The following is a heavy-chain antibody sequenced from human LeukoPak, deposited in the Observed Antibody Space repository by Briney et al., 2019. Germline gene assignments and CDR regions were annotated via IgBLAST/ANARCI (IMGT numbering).Heavy chain of an antibody. D-gene: IGHD6-13*01. CDR1: GDSISSYY. J-gene: IGHJ4*02. CDR3: AGFRLAAAGGSDY. V-gene: IGHV4-59*01. CDR2: IYYSGST. Sequence: KPSETLSLTCTVSGDSISSYYWSWIRQPPGKGLEWIGYIYYSGSTNYNPSLKSRVTISVDTSKNQFSLKLSSVTAADTAVYYCAGFRLAAAGGSDYWGQGTLVTVSS.